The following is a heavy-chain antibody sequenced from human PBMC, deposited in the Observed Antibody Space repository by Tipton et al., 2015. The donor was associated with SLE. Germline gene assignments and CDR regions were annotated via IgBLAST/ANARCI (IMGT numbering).Heavy chain of an antibody. Sequence: LRLSCVVSGDSLSSAYFWGWIRQPPGKGLEWIGSISHRGNTYYNPSLKSRVSISIDTSKNQFFLKLTSVTAADTAVYYCARVALRVWFNRFDSWGQGTLVTVSS. J-gene: IGHJ5*01. D-gene: IGHD2-15*01. CDR2: ISHRGNT. CDR1: GDSLSSAYF. V-gene: IGHV4-38-2*01. CDR3: ARVALRVWFNRFDS.